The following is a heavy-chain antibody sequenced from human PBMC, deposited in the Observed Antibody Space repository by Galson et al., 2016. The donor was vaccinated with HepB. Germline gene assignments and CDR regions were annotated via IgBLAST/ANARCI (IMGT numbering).Heavy chain of an antibody. CDR2: VSGNTFNT. CDR1: GFTFSSYS. CDR3: AKGPRSGWYEVLTFPYLDS. J-gene: IGHJ4*02. V-gene: IGHV3-23*01. D-gene: IGHD3-16*01. Sequence: SLRLSCAASGFTFSSYSMSWVRQAPGKGLERVSAVSGNTFNTYYADSVKGRFSISRDNSKNTVYVQMNSLRPEDGGVYFCAKGPRSGWYEVLTFPYLDSWGQGTLVTVSS.